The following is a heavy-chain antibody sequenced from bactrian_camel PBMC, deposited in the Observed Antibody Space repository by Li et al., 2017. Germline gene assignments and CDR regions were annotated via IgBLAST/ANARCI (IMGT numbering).Heavy chain of an antibody. CDR3: TKDRSYGTRNWAQST. J-gene: IGHJ4*01. D-gene: IGHD3*01. Sequence: HVQLVESGGGSVQAGGSLRLSCAASGYTYNRNCMAWFRQAPGKEREGVARIYTGSGNTYYADSVKGRFTISQDNAKNTVYPQMNSLKPEDTAMYYCTKDRSYGTRNWAQSTRGQGTQVTVS. CDR1: GYTYNRNC. CDR2: IYTGSGNT. V-gene: IGHV3S1*01.